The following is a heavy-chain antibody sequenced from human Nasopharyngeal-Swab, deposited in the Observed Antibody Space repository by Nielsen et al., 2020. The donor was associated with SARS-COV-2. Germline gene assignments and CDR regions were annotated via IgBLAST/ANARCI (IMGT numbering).Heavy chain of an antibody. CDR2: IKSKTDGGTT. J-gene: IGHJ4*02. V-gene: IGHV3-15*01. D-gene: IGHD3-3*01. Sequence: GESLKISCAASGFTFSNAWMSWVRQAPGKGLEWVGRIKSKTDGGTTDYAAPVKGRFTTSRDDSKNTLYLQMNSLKTEDTAVYYCTTQTLITIFGVVIIGPDYWGQGTLVTVSS. CDR1: GFTFSNAW. CDR3: TTQTLITIFGVVIIGPDY.